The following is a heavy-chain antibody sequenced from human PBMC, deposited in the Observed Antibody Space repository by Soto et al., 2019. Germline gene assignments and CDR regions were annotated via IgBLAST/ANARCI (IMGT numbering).Heavy chain of an antibody. CDR1: GGSISCSSYN. D-gene: IGHD3-16*01. CDR2: IYYSGTT. V-gene: IGHV4-39*01. J-gene: IGHJ4*02. Sequence: NPSEPLSLTCTVSGGSISCSSYNWASIRQPPGKGLEWIGSIYYSGTTYYTASLRSRLAMSVDTSKNQFSLNVNSVTAADTAVYYCARLPHCNAYGCIFDSWGQGILVTVSS. CDR3: ARLPHCNAYGCIFDS.